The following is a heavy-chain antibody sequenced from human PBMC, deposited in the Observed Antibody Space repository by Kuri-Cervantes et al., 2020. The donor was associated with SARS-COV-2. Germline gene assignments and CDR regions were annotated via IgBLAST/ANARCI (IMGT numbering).Heavy chain of an antibody. D-gene: IGHD2-15*01. Sequence: GGSLRLSCVASGFTFSTYPMHWVRQAPDKGLEWVAFISDDGINKYNADSVKGRFTISRDNAKNTLYLQMNSLRTEDTALYYCVRGMDPCGGGSCPLDNWFDPWGQGTLVTVSS. CDR1: GFTFSTYP. V-gene: IGHV3-30*04. J-gene: IGHJ5*02. CDR3: VRGMDPCGGGSCPLDNWFDP. CDR2: ISDDGINK.